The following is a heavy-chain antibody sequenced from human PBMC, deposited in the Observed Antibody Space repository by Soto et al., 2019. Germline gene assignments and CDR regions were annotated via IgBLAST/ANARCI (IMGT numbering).Heavy chain of an antibody. Sequence: QVHLQQRGAGLLRPSETLSLTCGISGGSFGGYYWTWIRQPPGKGLEWIGEVNYSGRTNYNPSLKSRVTVSLDMNNSPFSLTLNSVTAADTAFYYCTKGGGPSSRHFGFGSWGQGPLVTVSS. CDR1: GGSFGGYY. V-gene: IGHV4-34*02. J-gene: IGHJ5*01. CDR3: TKGGGPSSRHFGFGS. CDR2: VNYSGRT. D-gene: IGHD6-13*01.